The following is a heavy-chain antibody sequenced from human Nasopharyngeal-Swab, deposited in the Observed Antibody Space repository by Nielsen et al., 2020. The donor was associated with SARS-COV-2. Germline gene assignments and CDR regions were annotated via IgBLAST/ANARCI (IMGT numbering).Heavy chain of an antibody. CDR1: GFTFSDYY. Sequence: GGSLRLSCAASGFTFSDYYMSWIRQAQGKGLEWVSYISSSGSTIYYADSVKGRFTISRDNAKNSLYLQMNSLRAEDTAVYYCARTYYYDSSGYYYGWFDPWGQGTLVTVSS. CDR2: ISSSGSTI. V-gene: IGHV3-11*01. D-gene: IGHD3-22*01. CDR3: ARTYYYDSSGYYYGWFDP. J-gene: IGHJ5*02.